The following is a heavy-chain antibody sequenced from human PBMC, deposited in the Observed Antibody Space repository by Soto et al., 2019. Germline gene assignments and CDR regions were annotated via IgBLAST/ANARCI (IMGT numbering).Heavy chain of an antibody. Sequence: PGGSLRLSCAASGFTVSSNYMTWVRQAPGKGLECLSSISSSSGTIFYAGSVKGRFTISRDNAKNSVSLHMSTLGAEDTAVYYCARYNWNDGAFDIWGQGTMVTVSS. CDR1: GFTVSSNY. J-gene: IGHJ3*02. CDR2: ISSSSGTI. D-gene: IGHD1-1*01. CDR3: ARYNWNDGAFDI. V-gene: IGHV3-48*01.